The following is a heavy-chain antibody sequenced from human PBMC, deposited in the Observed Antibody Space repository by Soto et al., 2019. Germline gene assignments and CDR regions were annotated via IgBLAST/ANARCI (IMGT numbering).Heavy chain of an antibody. CDR3: ARGQWLAFDY. CDR2: IYHSGST. CDR1: GGSISSTNW. D-gene: IGHD6-19*01. J-gene: IGHJ4*02. V-gene: IGHV4-4*02. Sequence: QVQLQESGPGLVKPSGTLSLTCAVSGGSISSTNWWSWVRQPPGQGLEWIGEIYHSGSTNSNPSLKGRVTRSVDKSKNQFSLILNSGTAADTAVYYWARGQWLAFDYWGQGTLVTVSS.